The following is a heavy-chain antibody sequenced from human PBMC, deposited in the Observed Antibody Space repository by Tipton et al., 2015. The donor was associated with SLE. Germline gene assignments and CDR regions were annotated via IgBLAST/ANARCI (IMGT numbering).Heavy chain of an antibody. J-gene: IGHJ4*02. CDR3: ARPAVATTGTFDY. CDR2: LYFNGRT. D-gene: IGHD6-19*01. CDR1: GDSISSSYY. Sequence: TLSLTCSVSGDSISSSYYWGWIRQPPGKGLEWIGTLYFNGRTFYSPSLKSRVTISQDTSKNQFSLRLTSVTAADTAVYYCARPAVATTGTFDYWGQETLVTVSS. V-gene: IGHV4-39*07.